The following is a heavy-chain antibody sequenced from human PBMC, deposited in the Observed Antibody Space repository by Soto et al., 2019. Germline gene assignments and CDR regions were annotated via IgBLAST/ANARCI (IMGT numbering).Heavy chain of an antibody. J-gene: IGHJ6*03. CDR2: MNPNSGNT. CDR1: GYTFTSYD. CDR3: ARGFSGIAAAQAYYYYYMDV. V-gene: IGHV1-8*01. D-gene: IGHD6-13*01. Sequence: GASVKVSCKASGYTFTSYDINWVRQATGQGLEWMGWMNPNSGNTGYAQKFQGRVTMTRNTSISTAYMELSSLRSEDTAVYYCARGFSGIAAAQAYYYYYMDVWGKGTTVTVSS.